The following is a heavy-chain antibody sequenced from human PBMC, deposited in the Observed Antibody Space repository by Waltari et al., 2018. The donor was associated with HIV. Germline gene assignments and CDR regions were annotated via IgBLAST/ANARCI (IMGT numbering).Heavy chain of an antibody. J-gene: IGHJ6*02. CDR3: AKPRMEYAIRDHFFGLDV. CDR2: ISDRGSTT. CDR1: GFTFATFP. D-gene: IGHD2-8*01. V-gene: IGHV3-23*01. Sequence: VDLLESGGRLVQPGGSLRLSCVGSGFTFATFPMSWVRQAPGKGLEGVAGISDRGSTTFYTDSVKGRFTISRDNSKNTIYLQIDSLRADDTAVYYCAKPRMEYAIRDHFFGLDVWGQGTTVTVSS.